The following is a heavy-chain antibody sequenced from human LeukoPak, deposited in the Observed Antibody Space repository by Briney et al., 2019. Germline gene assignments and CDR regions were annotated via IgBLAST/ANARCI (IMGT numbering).Heavy chain of an antibody. Sequence: PGGSLRLSCAASGFDFGTHWMTWVRQAPGKGLECVAIIKKDGSEKYHVDSVKGRFTISRDNAKNSLYPQMNSLRAEDTAVYYCATGWRPWFGELLDYWGQGTLVTVSS. CDR1: GFDFGTHW. V-gene: IGHV3-7*01. CDR2: IKKDGSEK. D-gene: IGHD3-10*01. CDR3: ATGWRPWFGELLDY. J-gene: IGHJ4*02.